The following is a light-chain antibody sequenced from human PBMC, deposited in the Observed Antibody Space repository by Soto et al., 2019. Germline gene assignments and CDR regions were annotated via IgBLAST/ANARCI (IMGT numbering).Light chain of an antibody. CDR1: QSVTNY. V-gene: IGKV3-11*01. CDR3: QQRLNWPPG. CDR2: DAS. Sequence: EIFLTQSPDTLSLSPGERATLTCRASQSVTNYIAWYQQRPGQAPRLLIYDASNRATGVPARFSGSGSGTGFTLTISDLEPADFGLYYCQQRLNWPPGFGQGTKVDIK. J-gene: IGKJ1*01.